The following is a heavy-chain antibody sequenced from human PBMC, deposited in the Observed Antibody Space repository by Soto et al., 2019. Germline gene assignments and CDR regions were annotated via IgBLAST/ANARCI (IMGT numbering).Heavy chain of an antibody. D-gene: IGHD6-13*01. V-gene: IGHV1-2*04. Sequence: GASVKVSCKASGYTFTGYYMHWVRQAPGQGLEWMGWINPNSGGTNCAQKFQGWVTMTRDTSISTAYMELSRLRSDDTAVYYCARSEREDEQPDYWGQGTLVTVSS. CDR1: GYTFTGYY. CDR2: INPNSGGT. J-gene: IGHJ4*02. CDR3: ARSEREDEQPDY.